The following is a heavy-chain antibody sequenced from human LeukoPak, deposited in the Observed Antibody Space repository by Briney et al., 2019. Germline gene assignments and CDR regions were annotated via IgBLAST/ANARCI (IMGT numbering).Heavy chain of an antibody. V-gene: IGHV3-30*18. J-gene: IGHJ3*02. Sequence: PGRSLRLSCAASGFTFSSYGMHWVRQAPGKGLEWVAAISYDGSNKYYADSVKGRFTISRDNSKNTLYLQMNSLRAEDTAVYYCAKDGRGYSSGWTDAFDIWGRGTMVTVSS. CDR1: GFTFSSYG. D-gene: IGHD6-19*01. CDR3: AKDGRGYSSGWTDAFDI. CDR2: ISYDGSNK.